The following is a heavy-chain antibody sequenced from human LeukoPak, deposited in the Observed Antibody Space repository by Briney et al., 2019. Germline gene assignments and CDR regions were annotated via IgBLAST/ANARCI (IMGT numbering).Heavy chain of an antibody. V-gene: IGHV3-7*01. J-gene: IGHJ4*02. D-gene: IGHD3-10*01. Sequence: GGSLRLSCAASGFTFSSYWMTWVRQAPGKGLEWVANIKEDGSVKSYVDSVKGRFTISRDNAKNSLYLQMNSLSAEDTAVYYCAWGHYYAAFDYWGQGTLVTVSS. CDR2: IKEDGSVK. CDR1: GFTFSSYW. CDR3: AWGHYYAAFDY.